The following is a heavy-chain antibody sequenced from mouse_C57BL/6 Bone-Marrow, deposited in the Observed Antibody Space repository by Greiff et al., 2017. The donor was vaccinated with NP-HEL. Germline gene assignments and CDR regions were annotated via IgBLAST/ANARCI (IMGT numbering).Heavy chain of an antibody. CDR2: IDPENGDT. CDR1: GFNIKDDY. Sequence: VQLKQSGAELVRPGASVKLSCTASGFNIKDDYMHWVKQRPEQGLEWIGWIDPENGDTEYASKFQGKATITADTSSNTAYLQLSSLTSEDTAVYYCTTRGYGYWGQGTTLTVSS. J-gene: IGHJ2*01. V-gene: IGHV14-4*01. CDR3: TTRGYGY. D-gene: IGHD2-10*02.